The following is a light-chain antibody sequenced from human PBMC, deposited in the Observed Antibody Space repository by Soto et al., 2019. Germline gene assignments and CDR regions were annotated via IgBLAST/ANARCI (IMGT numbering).Light chain of an antibody. Sequence: ETVLTQSPATRSLSSWKRANLSSRAGQNLSTSLVWSQQKPGQSPRLLIYDASHRATGVPARFSGSGSGTDFTLTISGLEPEDFAVYYCQQRSVWPITFGQGTRLEIK. J-gene: IGKJ5*01. V-gene: IGKV3-11*01. CDR3: QQRSVWPIT. CDR2: DAS. CDR1: QNLSTS.